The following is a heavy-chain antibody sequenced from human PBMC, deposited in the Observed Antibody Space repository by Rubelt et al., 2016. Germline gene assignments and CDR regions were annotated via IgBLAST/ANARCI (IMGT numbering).Heavy chain of an antibody. CDR2: IYSGGAT. J-gene: IGHJ3*02. Sequence: GGGLVQPGGSLRLSCAASGFTVSSNYMSWVRQAPGKGLEWVSLIYSGGATYYPDSVKGRFTISRDNAKNSLYLQMNSLRAEDTAVYYCARDGRYSYAFDIWGQGTMVTVSS. CDR1: GFTVSSNY. V-gene: IGHV3-66*01. CDR3: ARDGRYSYAFDI. D-gene: IGHD5-18*01.